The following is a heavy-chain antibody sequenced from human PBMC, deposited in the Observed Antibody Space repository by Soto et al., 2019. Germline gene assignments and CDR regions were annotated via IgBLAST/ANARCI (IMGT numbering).Heavy chain of an antibody. Sequence: SETLSLTCTVSGGSISSSSYYWGWIRQPPGKGLEWIGSIYYSGSTYYNPSLKSRVTISVDTSKNQFSLKLGSVTAADTAVYYCARQSSNYVGYWGQGTLVTVSS. CDR1: GGSISSSSYY. CDR2: IYYSGST. J-gene: IGHJ4*02. V-gene: IGHV4-39*01. CDR3: ARQSSNYVGY.